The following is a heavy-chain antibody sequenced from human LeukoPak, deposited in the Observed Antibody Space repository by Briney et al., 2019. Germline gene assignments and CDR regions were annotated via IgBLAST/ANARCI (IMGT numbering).Heavy chain of an antibody. J-gene: IGHJ4*02. V-gene: IGHV3-7*05. Sequence: GGSLRLSCAASGFTFSSYWMNWVRQAPGKGLEWVANIKQDGSEKYYVDSVKGRFTISRDNSKNTLYLQMNSLRAEDTAVYYCAKLWDYSSSWDFDYWGQGTLVTVSS. CDR2: IKQDGSEK. D-gene: IGHD6-13*01. CDR1: GFTFSSYW. CDR3: AKLWDYSSSWDFDY.